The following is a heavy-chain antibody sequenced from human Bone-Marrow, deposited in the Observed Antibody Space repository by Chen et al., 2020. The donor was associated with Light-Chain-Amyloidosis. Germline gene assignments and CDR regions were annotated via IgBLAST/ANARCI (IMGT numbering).Heavy chain of an antibody. D-gene: IGHD3-22*01. CDR2: ISWNSGNI. J-gene: IGHJ4*02. CDR1: GFTFDDYA. V-gene: IGHV3-9*01. Sequence: EVQLVESGGGLVQPGRSLRLSCAASGFTFDDYAMHWVRQAPGKGLECVSGISWNSGNICYADSVNGRFTISIDNAKNSLYLQMNSLRAEDTALYYCAKDSVGYYDISGYYPFDYWGQGTLVTVSS. CDR3: AKDSVGYYDISGYYPFDY.